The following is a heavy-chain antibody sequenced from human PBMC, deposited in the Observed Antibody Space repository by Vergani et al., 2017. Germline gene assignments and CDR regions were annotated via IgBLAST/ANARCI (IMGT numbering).Heavy chain of an antibody. CDR3: ASTSRDGYNYYFDY. D-gene: IGHD5-24*01. CDR2: IIPILGIA. V-gene: IGHV1-69*02. Sequence: QVQLVQSGAVVKKPGSSVKVSCKASGGTFSSYTISWVRQAPGQGLEWMGRIIPILGIANYAQKFQGRVTITADKSTSTAYMELSSLRSEDTAVYYCASTSRDGYNYYFDYWGQGTLVTVSS. CDR1: GGTFSSYT. J-gene: IGHJ4*02.